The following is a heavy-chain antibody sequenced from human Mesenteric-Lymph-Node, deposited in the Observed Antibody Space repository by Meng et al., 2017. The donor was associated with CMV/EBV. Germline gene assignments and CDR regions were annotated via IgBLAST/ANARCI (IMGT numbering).Heavy chain of an antibody. CDR1: GGSFSSYY. CDR3: ARLPHQDCSSTSCYGGEDHYYGMDV. V-gene: IGHV4-59*01. J-gene: IGHJ6*02. Sequence: GSLRLSCAVYGGSFSSYYWSWIRQPPGKGLEWIGYIYYSGSTNYNPSLKSRVTISVDTSKNQFSLKLSSVTAADTAVYYCARLPHQDCSSTSCYGGEDHYYGMDVWGQGTTVTVSS. D-gene: IGHD2-2*01. CDR2: IYYSGST.